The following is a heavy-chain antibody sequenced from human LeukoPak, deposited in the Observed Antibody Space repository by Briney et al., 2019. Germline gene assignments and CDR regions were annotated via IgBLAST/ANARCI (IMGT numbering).Heavy chain of an antibody. J-gene: IGHJ4*02. D-gene: IGHD5-18*01. CDR3: ARVANPTEQLWPFDY. V-gene: IGHV5-51*01. CDR2: IYPGNSDT. CDR1: GYSFTSYC. Sequence: GESLKISSKGSGYSFTSYCIGWVRRMPGKGLEWMGIIYPGNSDTRYSPSFQGQVTISADKSISTAYLQWSSLKASDTAMYYCARVANPTEQLWPFDYWGQGTLVTVSS.